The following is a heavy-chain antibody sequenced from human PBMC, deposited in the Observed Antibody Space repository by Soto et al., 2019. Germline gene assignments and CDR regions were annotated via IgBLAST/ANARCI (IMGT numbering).Heavy chain of an antibody. CDR1: GFTFSSYA. V-gene: IGHV3-23*01. J-gene: IGHJ3*02. CDR2: ISGSGGST. D-gene: IGHD6-19*01. Sequence: GGSLRLSCAASGFTFSSYAMSWVRQAPGKGLEWVSAISGSGGSTYYADSVKGRFTISRDNSKNTLYLQMNSLRAEDTAVYYCATPGTSSGWYGHAFDIWGQGTMVTVSS. CDR3: ATPGTSSGWYGHAFDI.